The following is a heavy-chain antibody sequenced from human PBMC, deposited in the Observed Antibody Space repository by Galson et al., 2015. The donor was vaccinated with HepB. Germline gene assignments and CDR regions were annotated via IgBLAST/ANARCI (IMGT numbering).Heavy chain of an antibody. D-gene: IGHD1-14*01. J-gene: IGHJ4*02. CDR2: AYHSGYV. V-gene: IGHV4-4*02. Sequence: ETLSLTCAVSGGSINTDHWWSWVRQPPGKGLEWIGEAYHSGYVNYNPSPKSRVSISIDKSKNQFPLIVNSVTAADTAVYYCARHLPLPPRHDYLNSWGQGALVTVSS. CDR3: ARHLPLPPRHDYLNS. CDR1: GGSINTDHW.